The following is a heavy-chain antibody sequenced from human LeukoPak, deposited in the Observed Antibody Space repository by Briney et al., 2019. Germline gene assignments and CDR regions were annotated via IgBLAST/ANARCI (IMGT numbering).Heavy chain of an antibody. D-gene: IGHD2-2*01. CDR3: ARAVVPAPYYYYYYMDV. CDR1: GYTFTSYG. CDR2: ISAYNGNT. Sequence: GASVKVSCKASGYTFTSYGISWVRQAPGQGLEWMGWISAYNGNTNYAQKLQGRVTMTTDTSTSTAYMELRSLRSDDMAVYYCARAVVPAPYYYYYYMDVWGKGTTVTISS. J-gene: IGHJ6*03. V-gene: IGHV1-18*03.